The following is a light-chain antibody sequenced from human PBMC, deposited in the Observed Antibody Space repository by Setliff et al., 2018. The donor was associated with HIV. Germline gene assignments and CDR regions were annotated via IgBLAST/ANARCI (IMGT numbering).Light chain of an antibody. CDR1: DSDVGGYDY. Sequence: QPALTQPASVSGSPGQSIAISCTGTDSDVGGYDYVSWYQQVPGKAPKVMIYEVSKRPSGVSHRFSGSKSGNTASLTISGLQAEDEADYYYASYGIRPYVFGTGTKVTVL. V-gene: IGLV2-14*01. CDR3: ASYGIRPYV. J-gene: IGLJ1*01. CDR2: EVS.